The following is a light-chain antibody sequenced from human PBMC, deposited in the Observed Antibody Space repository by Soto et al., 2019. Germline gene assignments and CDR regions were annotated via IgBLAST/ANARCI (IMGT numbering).Light chain of an antibody. CDR3: KQYNSYSWT. CDR2: ETS. CDR1: QSVNRW. J-gene: IGKJ1*01. Sequence: DIQMTQSPSTLSASVGDRVTITCRASQSVNRWLAWYQQKPGKAPKLLIYETSSLESGVPSRFGGSGSGTEFTLTIRSLQPDDFAIYYCKQYNSYSWTFGQGTKVDIK. V-gene: IGKV1-5*03.